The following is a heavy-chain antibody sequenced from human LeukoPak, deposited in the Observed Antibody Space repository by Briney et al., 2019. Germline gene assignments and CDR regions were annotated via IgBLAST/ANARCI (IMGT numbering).Heavy chain of an antibody. J-gene: IGHJ4*02. CDR3: AREYSSGWFDY. CDR2: IYYSGST. D-gene: IGHD6-19*01. Sequence: SETLSLTCAVSGGSISSYYWSWIRQPPGKGLEWIGYIYYSGSTNYNPSLKSRVTISVDTSKNQFSLKLSSVTAADTAVYYCAREYSSGWFDYWGQGTLVTVSS. V-gene: IGHV4-59*01. CDR1: GGSISSYY.